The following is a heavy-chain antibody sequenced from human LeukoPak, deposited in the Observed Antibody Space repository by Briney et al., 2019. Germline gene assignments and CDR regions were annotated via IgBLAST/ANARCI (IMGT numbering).Heavy chain of an antibody. CDR3: ARGPEGALYYYYGMDV. J-gene: IGHJ6*02. CDR2: IYYSGST. CDR1: GGSISSYY. Sequence: SETLSLTRTVSGGSISSYYWSWIRQPPGKGLEWIGYIYYSGSTNYNPSLKSRVTISVDTSKNQFSLKLSSVTAADTAVYYCARGPEGALYYYYGMDVWGQGTTVTVSS. D-gene: IGHD1-26*01. V-gene: IGHV4-59*01.